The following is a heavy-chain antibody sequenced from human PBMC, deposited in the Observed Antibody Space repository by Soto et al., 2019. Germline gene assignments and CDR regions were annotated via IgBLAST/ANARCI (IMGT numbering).Heavy chain of an antibody. Sequence: ASVKVSCKASGYTFSDYYIHWVRQAPGQGLEWMGWINPNSGGTKYAPKFQGGVTMTRDTSITTTYMELSRLRSGDTAVYYCAKEPATAKPEGVDFWGQGTLVTVSS. CDR3: AKEPATAKPEGVDF. D-gene: IGHD1-1*01. V-gene: IGHV1-2*02. J-gene: IGHJ4*02. CDR2: INPNSGGT. CDR1: GYTFSDYY.